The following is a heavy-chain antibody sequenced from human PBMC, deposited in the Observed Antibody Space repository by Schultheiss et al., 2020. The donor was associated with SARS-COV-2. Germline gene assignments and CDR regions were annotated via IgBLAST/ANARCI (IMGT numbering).Heavy chain of an antibody. Sequence: GGSLRLSCAASGFTFSSYAMHWVRQAPGKGLEWVAVISYDGSNKYYADSVKGRFTISRDNAKNSLYLQMNSLRAEDTAVYYCARDARNLVYWGQGTLVTVSS. J-gene: IGHJ4*02. D-gene: IGHD2-8*02. CDR3: ARDARNLVY. V-gene: IGHV3-30*07. CDR2: ISYDGSNK. CDR1: GFTFSSYA.